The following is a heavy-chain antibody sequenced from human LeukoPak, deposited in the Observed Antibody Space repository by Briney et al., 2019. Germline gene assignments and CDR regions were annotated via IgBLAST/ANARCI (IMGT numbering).Heavy chain of an antibody. CDR2: INPDTGGT. J-gene: IGHJ5*02. CDR1: GYPFTVFY. CDR3: ARDLQQLKHNLFGP. V-gene: IGHV1-2*02. D-gene: IGHD6-13*01. Sequence: ASVKVSCEASGYPFTVFYLHWLRQAPGQGLEWMGWINPDTGGTFYAQKFQGRVTMSRDTSTRTAYMEMSRLRSDDTAVYYCARDLQQLKHNLFGPWGQGTLVTVSS.